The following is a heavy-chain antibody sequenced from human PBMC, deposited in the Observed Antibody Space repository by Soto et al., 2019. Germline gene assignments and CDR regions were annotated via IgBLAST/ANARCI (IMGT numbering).Heavy chain of an antibody. CDR1: GASIVYGGFS. CDR3: ARGGGYDSFDY. V-gene: IGHV4-30-2*06. J-gene: IGHJ4*02. D-gene: IGHD5-12*01. CDR2: ISHLEST. Sequence: KPSETLSLTCTVSGASIVYGGFSWSWIRQSAGKGLEWIGYISHLESTYFHPSFKSRLTMSIDRTRNQFSLKPSSVTAADMAVYYCARGGGYDSFDYWGQGVLVTVS.